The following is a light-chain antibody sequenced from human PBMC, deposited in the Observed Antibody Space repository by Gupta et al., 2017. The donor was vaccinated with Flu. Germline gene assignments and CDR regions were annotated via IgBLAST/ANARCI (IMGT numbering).Light chain of an antibody. CDR1: SSNIGAGYD. CDR2: GDK. J-gene: IGLJ3*02. V-gene: IGLV1-40*01. Sequence: QSVLTQSPSVPGAPGPRFSISSAGSSSNIGAGYDVNWYQQLPGKAPKLLIYGDKSRPSGVPARFSGSKSDTSASLAITGLQAEDEADYYCQSYDNTLSAWVFGGGTRVTVL. CDR3: QSYDNTLSAWV.